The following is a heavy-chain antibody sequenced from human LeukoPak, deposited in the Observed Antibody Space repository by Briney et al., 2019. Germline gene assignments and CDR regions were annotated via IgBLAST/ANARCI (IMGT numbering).Heavy chain of an antibody. CDR1: GGTFSSYA. Sequence: ASVKVSCKASGGTFSSYAISWVRRAPGQGREWMGWISPYTTKTNYAQSLQGRVTMTTDTSTSTAYMELRSLRSDDTAVYYCAREGGVGPTAPPDYYSYQMDVWGKGTTVTVSS. D-gene: IGHD1-26*01. V-gene: IGHV1-18*01. CDR2: ISPYTTKT. CDR3: AREGGVGPTAPPDYYSYQMDV. J-gene: IGHJ6*03.